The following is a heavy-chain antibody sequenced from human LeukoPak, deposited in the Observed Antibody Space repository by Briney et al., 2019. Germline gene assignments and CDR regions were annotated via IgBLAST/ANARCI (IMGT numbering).Heavy chain of an antibody. Sequence: GASVKVSCKASGYTFTKYGISWGRQAPGQGLEWMGWIKTYNGNANYAQKLQGRVTMTTDTSTSTAYMELRSLRSDDTAVYYCARKDYGGSFDYWGQGTLVTVSS. J-gene: IGHJ4*02. D-gene: IGHD4-23*01. CDR3: ARKDYGGSFDY. CDR2: IKTYNGNA. CDR1: GYTFTKYG. V-gene: IGHV1-18*01.